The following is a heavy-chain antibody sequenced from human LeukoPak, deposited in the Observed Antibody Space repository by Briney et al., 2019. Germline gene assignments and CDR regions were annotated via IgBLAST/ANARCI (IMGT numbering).Heavy chain of an antibody. Sequence: GGSLRLSSAASGFTFSSYWMHWVRQAPGKGLVWVSRINSDGSSTTYADSVKGRFTISRDNAKNTLYLQMSSLRAEDTAVYYCARPDYGGNFPYDYWGQGTLVTVSS. CDR3: ARPDYGGNFPYDY. CDR2: INSDGSST. CDR1: GFTFSSYW. J-gene: IGHJ4*02. V-gene: IGHV3-74*01. D-gene: IGHD4-23*01.